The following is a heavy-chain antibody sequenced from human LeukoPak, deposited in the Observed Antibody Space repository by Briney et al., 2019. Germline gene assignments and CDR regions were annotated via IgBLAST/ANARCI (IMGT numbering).Heavy chain of an antibody. J-gene: IGHJ4*02. CDR3: ARGLWFGEKQAIDY. CDR2: IYSGGST. D-gene: IGHD3-10*01. CDR1: GFTVSSNY. Sequence: PGGSLRLSCAASGFTVSSNYMSWVRQAPGKGLEWVSVIYSGGSTYYADSVKGRFTISRDNSKNTLYLQMNSLRAEDTAVYYCARGLWFGEKQAIDYWGQGTLVTVSS. V-gene: IGHV3-53*05.